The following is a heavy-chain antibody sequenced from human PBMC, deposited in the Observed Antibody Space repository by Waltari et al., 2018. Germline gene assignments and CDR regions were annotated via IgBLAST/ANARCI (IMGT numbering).Heavy chain of an antibody. J-gene: IGHJ4*02. CDR1: GYTFTSYD. Sequence: VQLVQSGAEVKKPGASVKVSCKASGYTFTSYDINWVRQATGQGLEWVSYISSSSSTIYYADSVKGRFTISRDNAKNSLYLQMNSLRAEDTAVYYCARDSDLVGGFDYWGQGTLVTVSS. CDR2: ISSSSSTI. V-gene: IGHV3-48*04. D-gene: IGHD2-15*01. CDR3: ARDSDLVGGFDY.